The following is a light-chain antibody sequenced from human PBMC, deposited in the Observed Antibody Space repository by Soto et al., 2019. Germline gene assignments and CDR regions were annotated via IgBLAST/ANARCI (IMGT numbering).Light chain of an antibody. J-gene: IGKJ5*01. V-gene: IGKV1-9*01. CDR1: QAIDTY. CDR3: QQLNSFPFI. Sequence: DIQLTQSPSFLSACVGDRVTITCRASQAIDTYLAWYQKKPGKAPKLLIYAASLLQSGVPSRFSGGGSGTEFTLTINSLQPEDFANYYCQQLNSFPFIFGQGTRLEIK. CDR2: AAS.